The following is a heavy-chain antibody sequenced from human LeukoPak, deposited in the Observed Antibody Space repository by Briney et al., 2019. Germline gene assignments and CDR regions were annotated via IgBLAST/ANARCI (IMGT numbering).Heavy chain of an antibody. Sequence: GGSLRLSCAASGFTFSSYGMHWVRQAPGKGLEWVSAISGSGGSTYYADSVKGRFTISRDNSKNTLYLQMNSLRAEDTAVYYCAKDRLDSSGCIDYWGQGTLVTVSS. CDR1: GFTFSSYG. J-gene: IGHJ4*02. CDR2: ISGSGGST. CDR3: AKDRLDSSGCIDY. D-gene: IGHD3-22*01. V-gene: IGHV3-23*01.